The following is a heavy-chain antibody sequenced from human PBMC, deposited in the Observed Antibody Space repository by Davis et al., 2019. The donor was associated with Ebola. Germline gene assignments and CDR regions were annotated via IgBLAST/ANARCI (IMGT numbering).Heavy chain of an antibody. V-gene: IGHV1-69*04. Sequence: SVKVSCKASGYTFTSYAISWVRQAPGQGLEWMGRIIPILGIANYAQKFQGRVTITADKSTSTAYMELSSLRSEDTAVYYCARGRSSIAAHPADYWGQGTLVTVSS. CDR3: ARGRSSIAAHPADY. CDR1: GYTFTSYA. J-gene: IGHJ4*02. D-gene: IGHD6-6*01. CDR2: IIPILGIA.